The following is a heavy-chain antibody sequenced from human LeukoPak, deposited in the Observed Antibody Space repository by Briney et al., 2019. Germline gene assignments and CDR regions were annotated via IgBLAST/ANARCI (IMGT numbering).Heavy chain of an antibody. V-gene: IGHV3-23*01. Sequence: GGSLRLSCAASGFTFSNYAMTWVRQAPGKGLEWVSGISGSGGSTYYADSVRGRFTISRDNSKNTLYLQMNSLRPEDTAVYYCAKRYSSSWYAHFDYWGQGTPVTVSS. CDR2: ISGSGGST. J-gene: IGHJ4*02. D-gene: IGHD6-13*01. CDR3: AKRYSSSWYAHFDY. CDR1: GFTFSNYA.